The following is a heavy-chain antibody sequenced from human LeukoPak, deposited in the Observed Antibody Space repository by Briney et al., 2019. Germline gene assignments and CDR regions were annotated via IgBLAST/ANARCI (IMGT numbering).Heavy chain of an antibody. CDR1: GYTFTSYY. J-gene: IGHJ3*02. CDR2: INPSGGST. V-gene: IGHV1-46*01. Sequence: GASVKVSCKASGYTFTSYYMHWVRQAPGQGLEWMGIINPSGGSTSYAQKFQGRVTMTRDMSTSTVYMELSSLRSEDTAVYYCARERGYSYGFDSGAFDIWGQGTMVTVSS. D-gene: IGHD5-18*01. CDR3: ARERGYSYGFDSGAFDI.